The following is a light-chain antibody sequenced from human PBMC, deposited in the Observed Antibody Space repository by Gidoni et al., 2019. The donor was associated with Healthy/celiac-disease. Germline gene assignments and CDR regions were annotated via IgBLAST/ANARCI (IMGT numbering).Light chain of an antibody. CDR3: QQYYSYPLT. CDR2: AAS. V-gene: IGKV1-8*01. CDR1: QGISSY. J-gene: IGKJ4*01. Sequence: AIRMTHSPSSFSASTGDRVTNTCRASQGISSYLAWYQQKPGKAPKLLISAASTLQSGVPSRFSGSGAGTDFTLTISCLQSEDFATYCCQQYYSYPLTFGGGTKVEIK.